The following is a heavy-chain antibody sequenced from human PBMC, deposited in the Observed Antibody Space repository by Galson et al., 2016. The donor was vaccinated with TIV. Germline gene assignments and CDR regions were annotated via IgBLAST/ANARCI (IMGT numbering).Heavy chain of an antibody. CDR1: GGSISSYF. Sequence: ATLSPTCSVAGGSISSYFCTWIRQPPGEGLEWIGYIYSSGTTSYTPSLKSRVTLSLDTSKSQLSLNLKSVTAADTAVYYCARKGWGTSAEMHFIDCWGRGTLVTVSS. CDR2: IYSSGTT. D-gene: IGHD6-19*01. J-gene: IGHJ4*02. CDR3: ARKGWGTSAEMHFIDC. V-gene: IGHV4-59*01.